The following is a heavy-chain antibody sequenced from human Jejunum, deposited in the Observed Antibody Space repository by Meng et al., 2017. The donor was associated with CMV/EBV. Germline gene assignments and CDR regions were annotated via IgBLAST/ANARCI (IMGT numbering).Heavy chain of an antibody. Sequence: QMQDSGPGLAKPSETLSLTCIVSGDSISGSTYYGGWIRQPPGKGLEWIGNIYYSGSTYYTPSLKSRVSISVDTSTNQFSLRLSSMTAADTAVYYCARMTYSSSPVDWGQGTLVTVSS. CDR2: IYYSGST. J-gene: IGHJ4*02. CDR1: GDSISGSTYY. CDR3: ARMTYSSSPVD. V-gene: IGHV4-39*07. D-gene: IGHD6-6*01.